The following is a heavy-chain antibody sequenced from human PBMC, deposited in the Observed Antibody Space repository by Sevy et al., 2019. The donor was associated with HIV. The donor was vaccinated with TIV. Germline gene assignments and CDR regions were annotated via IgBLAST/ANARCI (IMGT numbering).Heavy chain of an antibody. D-gene: IGHD2-2*01. Sequence: SETLSLTCAVYGGSFSGYYWSWIRQPPGKGLERIGEINHSGSTNYNPSLKSRVTISVDTSKNQFSLKLSSVTAADTAVYYCARHCGSTSCSHAFDIWCQGTMVTVSS. CDR1: GGSFSGYY. V-gene: IGHV4-34*01. CDR3: ARHCGSTSCSHAFDI. CDR2: INHSGST. J-gene: IGHJ3*02.